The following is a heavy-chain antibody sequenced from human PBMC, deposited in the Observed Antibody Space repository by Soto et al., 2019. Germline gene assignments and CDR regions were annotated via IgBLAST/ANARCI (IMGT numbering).Heavy chain of an antibody. CDR3: ARGLLSNNWFDP. CDR2: INAGNGNT. J-gene: IGHJ5*02. Sequence: QVQLVQSGAEVKKPGASVKVSCKASGYTFTSYAMHWVRQAPGQRLEWMGWINAGNGNTKYSQKFQGRVTITRDTSASTAYMELSSLRSEDTAVYYCARGLLSNNWFDPWGQGTLVTVSS. CDR1: GYTFTSYA. V-gene: IGHV1-3*01.